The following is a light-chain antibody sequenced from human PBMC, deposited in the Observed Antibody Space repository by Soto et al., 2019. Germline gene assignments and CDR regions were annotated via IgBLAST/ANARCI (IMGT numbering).Light chain of an antibody. Sequence: DIQLTQSPSFLSASVGDRVTITCRASQGISSYLAWYQQKPGKAPKLLIYAASTLQSGVTSRFSGSGSGTEFNLTISSLQPEDFATYYCQQLNSYLGTFGPGTKVDIK. J-gene: IGKJ3*01. V-gene: IGKV1-9*01. CDR2: AAS. CDR1: QGISSY. CDR3: QQLNSYLGT.